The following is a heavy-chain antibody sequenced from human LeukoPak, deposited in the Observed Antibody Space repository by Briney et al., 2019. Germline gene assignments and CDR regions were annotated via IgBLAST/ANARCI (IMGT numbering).Heavy chain of an antibody. D-gene: IGHD1-26*01. V-gene: IGHV4-34*01. Sequence: SETLSLTCAVYGGSFSGYDWSWIRQPPGKGLEWIGEINHSGSTNYNPSLKSRVTISVDTSKNQFSLKLSSVTAADTAVYYCASSSGSPITPFDYWGQGTLVTVSS. CDR3: ASSSGSPITPFDY. CDR1: GGSFSGYD. J-gene: IGHJ4*02. CDR2: INHSGST.